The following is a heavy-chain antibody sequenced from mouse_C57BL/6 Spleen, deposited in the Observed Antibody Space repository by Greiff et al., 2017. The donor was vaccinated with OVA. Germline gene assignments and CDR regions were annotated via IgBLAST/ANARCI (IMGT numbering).Heavy chain of an antibody. D-gene: IGHD1-1*01. CDR2: IYPGDGDT. V-gene: IGHV1-82*01. Sequence: VQLQQSGPELVKPGASVKISCKASGYAFSSSWMNWVKQRPGKGLEWIGRIYPGDGDTNYNGKFKGKATLTADKSSSTAYMQLSSLTSEDSAVYFCARRKVATPTEYFDVWGTGTTVTVSS. CDR3: ARRKVATPTEYFDV. J-gene: IGHJ1*03. CDR1: GYAFSSSW.